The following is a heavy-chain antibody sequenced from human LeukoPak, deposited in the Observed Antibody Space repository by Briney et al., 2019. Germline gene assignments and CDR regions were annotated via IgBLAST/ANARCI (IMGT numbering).Heavy chain of an antibody. CDR3: ARDFTPDYYDSSGYYAF. J-gene: IGHJ4*02. D-gene: IGHD3-22*01. V-gene: IGHV3-7*01. CDR1: GFTFSSYW. Sequence: GGSLRLSCAASGFTFSSYWMSWVRQAPGKGLEWVANIKQDGREKYYVDSVKGQFTISRDNAKNSLYLQMNSLRAEDTAVYYCARDFTPDYYDSSGYYAFWGQGTLVTVSS. CDR2: IKQDGREK.